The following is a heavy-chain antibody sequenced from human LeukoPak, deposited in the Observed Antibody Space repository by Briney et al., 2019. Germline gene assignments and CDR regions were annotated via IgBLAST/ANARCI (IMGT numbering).Heavy chain of an antibody. V-gene: IGHV1-2*02. CDR1: GYTFTGYY. D-gene: IGHD5-12*01. Sequence: ASVKVSCKASGYTFTGYYLHWVRQAPGQGLEWMGWINPNSGDTHYAQKFQGRVTMTRDTSISTAYMELSRLRSDDTAVYYCARGSVATISGYWGQGTLVTVSS. J-gene: IGHJ4*02. CDR3: ARGSVATISGY. CDR2: INPNSGDT.